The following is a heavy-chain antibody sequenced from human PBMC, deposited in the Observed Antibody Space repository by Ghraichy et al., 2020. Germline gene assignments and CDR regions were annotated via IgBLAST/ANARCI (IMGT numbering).Heavy chain of an antibody. CDR3: ARDSGRHLAIYP. CDR2: IFSGGRT. CDR1: GSIVSSNY. D-gene: IGHD3-3*01. J-gene: IGHJ5*02. V-gene: IGHV3-53*01. Sequence: GGSLRLSCTASGSIVSSNYMSWVRQAPGKGLEWVSVIFSGGRTSYVDSVKGRFTIPRDNFKNSLYLQMNSLRADDPAVYYCARDSGRHLAIYPWCQGSLVTVSS.